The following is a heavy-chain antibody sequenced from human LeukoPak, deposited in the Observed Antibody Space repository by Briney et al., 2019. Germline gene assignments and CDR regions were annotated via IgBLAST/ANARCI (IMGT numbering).Heavy chain of an antibody. CDR2: IYYSGNT. Sequence: PSETLSLTCTVSGGSISSYFWSWIRQPPGKGLEWIGYIYYSGNTNYNPSLKSRVTISVDTSKNQFSLKLSSVTAADTALYFCARQNSNWNHFDYWGQGTLVSVSS. D-gene: IGHD1-1*01. J-gene: IGHJ4*02. CDR1: GGSISSYF. CDR3: ARQNSNWNHFDY. V-gene: IGHV4-59*08.